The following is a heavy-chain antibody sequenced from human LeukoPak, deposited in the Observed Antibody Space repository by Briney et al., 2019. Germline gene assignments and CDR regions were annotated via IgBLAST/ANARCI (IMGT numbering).Heavy chain of an antibody. CDR2: ISGSGGST. CDR1: GFTFSSYA. D-gene: IGHD2-21*02. Sequence: GGSLRLSCAASGFTFSSYAMSWVRQAPGKGLEWVSAISGSGGSTYYADSVKGRFTISRDNSKNTLYLQMNSLRAEDTAVYYCAKHLLVVVTAAPFDYWGQGTLVTVSS. J-gene: IGHJ4*02. V-gene: IGHV3-23*01. CDR3: AKHLLVVVTAAPFDY.